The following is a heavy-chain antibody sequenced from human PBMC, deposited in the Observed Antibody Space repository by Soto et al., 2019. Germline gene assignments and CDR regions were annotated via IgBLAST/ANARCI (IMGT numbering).Heavy chain of an antibody. CDR3: ASPKIAFYNWFDP. D-gene: IGHD3-3*02. CDR1: SGSISSSTW. CDR2: THHIGNT. J-gene: IGHJ5*02. V-gene: IGHV4-4*02. Sequence: SETLSLTCAVSSGSISSSTWWTWVRQPPGKGLEWIGETHHIGNTNYNPSLESRVTISLDKSKNQFSLKLSSVTAADTAVYYCASPKIAFYNWFDPWGQGTLVTVSS.